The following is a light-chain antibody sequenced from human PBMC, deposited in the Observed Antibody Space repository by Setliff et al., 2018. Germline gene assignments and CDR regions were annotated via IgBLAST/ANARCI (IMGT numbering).Light chain of an antibody. CDR2: EVT. CDR1: GSDVGTSNY. Sequence: QSALAQPASVSGSPGQSITISCTGTGSDVGTSNYVSWYQQHPGKAPKLMIYEVTKRPSGVPDRFSGSKSGNTASLTVSGLQAEDEADYYCSSYASSINPYVFGTGTKVTVL. J-gene: IGLJ1*01. V-gene: IGLV2-8*01. CDR3: SSYASSINPYV.